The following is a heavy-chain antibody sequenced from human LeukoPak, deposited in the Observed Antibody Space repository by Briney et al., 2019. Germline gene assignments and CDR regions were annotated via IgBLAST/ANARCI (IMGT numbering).Heavy chain of an antibody. CDR1: GGSISSGGYY. J-gene: IGHJ4*02. Sequence: SETLSLTCTVSGGSISSGGYYWSWIRRPPGKGLEWIGYIYHSGSTYYNPSLKSRVTISVDRSKNQFSLKLSSVTAADTAVYYCATVQLDYYFDYWGQGTLVTVSS. V-gene: IGHV4-30-2*01. CDR3: ATVQLDYYFDY. CDR2: IYHSGST. D-gene: IGHD1-1*01.